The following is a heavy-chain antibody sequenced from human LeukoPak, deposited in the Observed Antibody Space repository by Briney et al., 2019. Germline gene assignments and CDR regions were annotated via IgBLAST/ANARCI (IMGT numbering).Heavy chain of an antibody. CDR2: INLNGGST. D-gene: IGHD4-11*01. J-gene: IGHJ4*02. Sequence: GGSLRLSCAASGFTFDDYCMSWVRQAPGKGLEWVSGINLNGGSTGYADSVKGRFTISRDNAKNSLYLQMNSLRAEDTALYYCAREADYSNSFLDYWGQGTLVTVSS. CDR3: AREADYSNSFLDY. V-gene: IGHV3-20*04. CDR1: GFTFDDYC.